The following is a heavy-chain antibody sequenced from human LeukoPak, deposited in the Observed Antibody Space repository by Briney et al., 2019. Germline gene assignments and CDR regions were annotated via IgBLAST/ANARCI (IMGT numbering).Heavy chain of an antibody. CDR3: ARRARASFDY. Sequence: SETLSLTCAVYGGSFSGCYWTWIRQPPGKGLEWIGEIHYSGATSYKPSLKSRVTISGDTSKNQVSLNLRSVTAADTAVYYCARRARASFDYWGQGTLVTVSS. CDR1: GGSFSGCY. CDR2: IHYSGAT. V-gene: IGHV4-34*01. J-gene: IGHJ4*02. D-gene: IGHD1-26*01.